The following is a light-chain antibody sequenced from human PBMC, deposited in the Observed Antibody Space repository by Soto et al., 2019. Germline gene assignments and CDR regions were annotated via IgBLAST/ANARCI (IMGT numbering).Light chain of an antibody. Sequence: QAVVTQPPSASGSPGQSVTISCTGTSSDVGGYNYISWYQQHPGKAPKLMIYEVSKRPSGVPDCFSGSKSGNTASLTVSGLHAEDEADYYCSSYAGSNNYVFGTGTKLTVL. J-gene: IGLJ1*01. CDR2: EVS. V-gene: IGLV2-8*01. CDR3: SSYAGSNNYV. CDR1: SSDVGGYNY.